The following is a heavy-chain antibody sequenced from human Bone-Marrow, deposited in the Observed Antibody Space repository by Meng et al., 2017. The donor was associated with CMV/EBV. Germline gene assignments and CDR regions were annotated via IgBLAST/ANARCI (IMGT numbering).Heavy chain of an antibody. CDR2: IKQDGSEK. Sequence: GESLKISCAASGFTFSSYWMSWVRQAPGKGLEWVANIKQDGSEKYYVDSVKGRFTISRDNSKNTLYLQMNSLRAEDTAVYYCADSGSLGACWGRGTLVTVSS. J-gene: IGHJ4*02. D-gene: IGHD1-26*01. CDR3: ADSGSLGAC. CDR1: GFTFSSYW. V-gene: IGHV3-7*01.